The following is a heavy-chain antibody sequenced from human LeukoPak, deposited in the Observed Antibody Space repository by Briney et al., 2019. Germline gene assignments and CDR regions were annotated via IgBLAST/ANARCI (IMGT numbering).Heavy chain of an antibody. Sequence: GGSLRLSCVASGFTFSSYGMSWVRQAPGKGLEWVSLISGSGGSTYYADSVKGRFTISRDNSKNTLYLQMNSLGAEDTAVYYCAQDDYDTSAYYFDTEAFDIWGQGTMVTVSS. CDR2: ISGSGGST. J-gene: IGHJ3*02. CDR3: AQDDYDTSAYYFDTEAFDI. V-gene: IGHV3-23*01. D-gene: IGHD3-22*01. CDR1: GFTFSSYG.